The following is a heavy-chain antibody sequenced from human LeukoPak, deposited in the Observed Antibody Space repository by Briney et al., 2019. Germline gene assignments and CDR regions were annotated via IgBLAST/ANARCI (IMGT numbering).Heavy chain of an antibody. CDR3: ARDGPTGYNFDY. D-gene: IGHD3-9*01. Sequence: GGSLRLSCAASGFTFSSYAMHWVRQAPGKGLEWVAVISYDGSNKYYADSVKGRFTISRDNSKNTLYLQMNSLRAEDTAVYYCARDGPTGYNFDYWGQGTLVTVSS. J-gene: IGHJ4*02. V-gene: IGHV3-30-3*01. CDR1: GFTFSSYA. CDR2: ISYDGSNK.